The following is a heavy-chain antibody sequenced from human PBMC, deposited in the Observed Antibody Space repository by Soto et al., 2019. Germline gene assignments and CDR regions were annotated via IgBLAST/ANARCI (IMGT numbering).Heavy chain of an antibody. CDR3: ARMWSPVTTGRLDS. Sequence: QVQLQESGPGLVKPSGTLSLTCAVSGGSISSGDWWSWVRQPPGKGLEWIGEVYHSGSTNYSQSLQSRLTISIDKSNNQYSLRLTSVTAADTAVYYCARMWSPVTTGRLDSWGQGTLVTVSA. CDR2: VYHSGST. D-gene: IGHD4-17*01. V-gene: IGHV4-4*02. CDR1: GGSISSGDW. J-gene: IGHJ4*02.